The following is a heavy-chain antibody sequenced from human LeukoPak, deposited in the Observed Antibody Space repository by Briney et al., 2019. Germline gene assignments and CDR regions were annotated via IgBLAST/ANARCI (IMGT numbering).Heavy chain of an antibody. D-gene: IGHD3-22*01. CDR1: GGSISSDGYY. V-gene: IGHV4-31*03. J-gene: IGHJ4*02. CDR3: AREVRYYYDSSGGFDY. CDR2: IYNSGST. Sequence: PSQTLSLTCTVSGGSISSDGYYWSWIRQHPGKGLEWIGYIYNSGSTYYNPSLKSRVTISGDTSKSQFSLNLSSVTATDTAVYYCAREVRYYYDSSGGFDYWGQGTLVTVSS.